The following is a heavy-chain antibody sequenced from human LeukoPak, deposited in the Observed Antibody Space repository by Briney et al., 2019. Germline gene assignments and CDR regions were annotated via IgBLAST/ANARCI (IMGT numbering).Heavy chain of an antibody. CDR1: GGTFSCYA. D-gene: IGHD1-7*01. J-gene: IGHJ4*02. Sequence: SVKVSCKASGGTFSCYAISWVRQAPGQGLEWMGGIIPIFGTANYAQKFQGRVTITTDESTSTAYMELSSLRSEDTAVYYCARGGNWNYEIDYWGQGTLVTVSS. CDR3: ARGGNWNYEIDY. CDR2: IIPIFGTA. V-gene: IGHV1-69*05.